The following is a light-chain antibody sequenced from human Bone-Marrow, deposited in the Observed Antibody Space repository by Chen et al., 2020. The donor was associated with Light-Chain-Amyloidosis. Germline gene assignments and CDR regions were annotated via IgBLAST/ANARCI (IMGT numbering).Light chain of an antibody. CDR3: QVWDRSSDRPV. Sequence: SYVLTQPSSVSVAPGQTATIACGGNNIGSTSVHWYQQTPGQASLLVVYDDSDRPSGIPERLSGSNSGNTATLTIRGVEAGDEADYYCQVWDRSSDRPVFGGGTKLTVL. CDR2: DDS. J-gene: IGLJ3*02. CDR1: NIGSTS. V-gene: IGLV3-21*02.